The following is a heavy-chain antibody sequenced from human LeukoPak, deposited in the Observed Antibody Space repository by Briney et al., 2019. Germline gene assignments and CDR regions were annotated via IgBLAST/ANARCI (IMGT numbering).Heavy chain of an antibody. V-gene: IGHV3-7*01. CDR3: ARVLYGDYPGWFDP. CDR1: GFTFSSYW. Sequence: GGSLRLSCAASGFTFSSYWMSWVRQAPGKGLEWVAHIKQDGSEKYYVDSVKGRFTISRDNAKNSLYLQMNSLRAEDTAVYYCARVLYGDYPGWFDPWGQGTLVTVSS. J-gene: IGHJ5*02. CDR2: IKQDGSEK. D-gene: IGHD4-17*01.